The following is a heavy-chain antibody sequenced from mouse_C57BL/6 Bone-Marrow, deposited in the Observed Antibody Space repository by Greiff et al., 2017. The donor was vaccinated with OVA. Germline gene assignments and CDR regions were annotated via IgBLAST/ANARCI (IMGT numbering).Heavy chain of an antibody. J-gene: IGHJ2*01. V-gene: IGHV1-5*01. D-gene: IGHD3-2*02. CDR1: GYTFTSYW. CDR2: IYPGNSDP. CDR3: TIRQLRPYYFDY. Sequence: VQLKQSGTVLARPGASVKMSCKTSGYTFTSYWMHWVKQRPGQGLEWIGAIYPGNSDPSYNQKFKGKAKLTAVTSASTAYMELSSLTNEDSAVYYCTIRQLRPYYFDYWGQGTTLTVSS.